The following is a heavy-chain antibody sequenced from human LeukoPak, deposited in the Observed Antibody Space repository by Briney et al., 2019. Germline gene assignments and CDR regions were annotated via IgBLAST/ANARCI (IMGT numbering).Heavy chain of an antibody. CDR2: INHSGST. Sequence: SETLSLTCAVYGGSFSGYYWSWIRQPPGKGLEWIGEINHSGSTSYNPSLKSRVTISVDTSKNQFSLKLSSVTAADTAVYYCARVRFLEWLPSKYYFDYWGQGTLVTVSS. J-gene: IGHJ4*02. CDR1: GGSFSGYY. D-gene: IGHD3-3*01. CDR3: ARVRFLEWLPSKYYFDY. V-gene: IGHV4-34*01.